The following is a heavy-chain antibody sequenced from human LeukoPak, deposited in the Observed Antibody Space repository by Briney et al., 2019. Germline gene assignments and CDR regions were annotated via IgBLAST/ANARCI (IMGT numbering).Heavy chain of an antibody. CDR3: ASADFWSGTEAFDI. J-gene: IGHJ3*02. V-gene: IGHV4-34*01. D-gene: IGHD3-3*01. CDR2: INHSGST. Sequence: PSGTLSLTCAVYGGSFSGYYWSWIRQPPGKGLEWIGEINHSGSTNYNPSLKSRVTISVDTSKNQFSLKLSSVTAADTAVYYCASADFWSGTEAFDIWGQGTMVTVSS. CDR1: GGSFSGYY.